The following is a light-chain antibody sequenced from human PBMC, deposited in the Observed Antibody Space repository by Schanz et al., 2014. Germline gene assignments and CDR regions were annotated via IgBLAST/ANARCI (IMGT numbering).Light chain of an antibody. Sequence: EIVLTQSPGTLSLSPGERATLSCRASQSVNSIYLAWYQQKPGQAPRPLIYGASTRATGIPAKFSGSGSGTEFTLTISSLQPEDLAVYYCQHYHSWPYTFGQGSKLDIK. J-gene: IGKJ2*01. V-gene: IGKV3-20*01. CDR2: GAS. CDR1: QSVNSIY. CDR3: QHYHSWPYT.